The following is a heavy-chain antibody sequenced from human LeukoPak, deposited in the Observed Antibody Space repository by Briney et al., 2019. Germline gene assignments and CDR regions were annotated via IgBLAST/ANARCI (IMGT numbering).Heavy chain of an antibody. CDR1: GFTFSIYW. V-gene: IGHV3-48*03. CDR3: VREGGSFFFEY. D-gene: IGHD1-26*01. J-gene: IGHJ4*02. Sequence: PGGSLRLSCAASGFTFSIYWVHWVRQAPGKGLEWVSYISSSGRTIYYADSVKGRFTISRDNAKNSLYLQMSSLRAEDTAIYYCVREGGSFFFEYWGQGTLVTVSS. CDR2: ISSSGRTI.